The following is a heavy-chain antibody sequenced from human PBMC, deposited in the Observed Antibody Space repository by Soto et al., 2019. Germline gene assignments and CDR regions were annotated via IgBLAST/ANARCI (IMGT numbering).Heavy chain of an antibody. Sequence: PGGSLRLSCAASGFTFSSYAMNWVRQAPGKGLEWVSVISGSDGSTYYADSVKGRFTISRDNSKNTLYLQMNSLRAEDTAVYYCAKDLLRYFDCGYWGQGTLVTVSS. CDR2: ISGSDGST. CDR1: GFTFSSYA. D-gene: IGHD3-9*01. CDR3: AKDLLRYFDCGY. V-gene: IGHV3-23*01. J-gene: IGHJ4*02.